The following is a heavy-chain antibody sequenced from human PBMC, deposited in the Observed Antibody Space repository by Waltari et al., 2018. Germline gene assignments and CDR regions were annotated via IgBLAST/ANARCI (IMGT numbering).Heavy chain of an antibody. CDR1: GGTFSSYA. CDR2: TIPILGIA. D-gene: IGHD3-10*01. CDR3: ARDVQGRSLLGFDP. J-gene: IGHJ5*02. V-gene: IGHV1-69*04. Sequence: QVQLVQSGAEVKKPGSSVKVSCKASGGTFSSYAISWVRQAPGQGLEWMGGTIPILGIANYAQKFQGRGTITADESTSRAYMELSSLRSEDTAVYYCARDVQGRSLLGFDPWGQGTLVTVSS.